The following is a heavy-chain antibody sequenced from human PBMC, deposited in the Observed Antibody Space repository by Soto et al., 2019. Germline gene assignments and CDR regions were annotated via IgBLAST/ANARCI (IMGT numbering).Heavy chain of an antibody. V-gene: IGHV4-34*01. D-gene: IGHD6-13*01. CDR2: INHSGST. J-gene: IGHJ4*02. CDR3: ARARGIAAAGRPNYFDY. Sequence: PSETLSLTCAVYGGSFSGYYWSWIRQPPGKGLEWIGEINHSGSTNYNPSLKSRVTISVDTSKNQFSLELSSVTAADTAVYYCARARGIAAAGRPNYFDYWGQGTLVTVSS. CDR1: GGSFSGYY.